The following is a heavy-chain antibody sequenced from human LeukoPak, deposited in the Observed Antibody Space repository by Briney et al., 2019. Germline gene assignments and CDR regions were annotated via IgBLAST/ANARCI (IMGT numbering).Heavy chain of an antibody. CDR3: ARGSGSFSGGFDY. V-gene: IGHV3-33*01. CDR2: IWSDGSNK. D-gene: IGHD1-26*01. Sequence: PGRSLRLSCAASGFTFSSYGMHWVRQTPGKGLEWVAIIWSDGSNKCYADSVKGRFTISRDNSKNTLYLQMNSLRAEDTAVYYCARGSGSFSGGFDYWGQGTLVTVSS. CDR1: GFTFSSYG. J-gene: IGHJ4*02.